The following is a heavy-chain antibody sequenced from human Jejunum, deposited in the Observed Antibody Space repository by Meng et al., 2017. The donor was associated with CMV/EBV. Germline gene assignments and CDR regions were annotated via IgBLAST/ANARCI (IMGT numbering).Heavy chain of an antibody. Sequence: CAPSGFTFCYYVMTWVRLAQGTGLEWFSCISWIGGSTTYGDSVKGRFTISRDNAKNSLYLQMNSLRAEDTALYYCARDRRSGNWFFDYWGQGTLVTVSS. CDR1: GFTFCYYV. J-gene: IGHJ4*02. CDR3: ARDRRSGNWFFDY. CDR2: ISWIGGST. V-gene: IGHV3-20*04. D-gene: IGHD3-9*01.